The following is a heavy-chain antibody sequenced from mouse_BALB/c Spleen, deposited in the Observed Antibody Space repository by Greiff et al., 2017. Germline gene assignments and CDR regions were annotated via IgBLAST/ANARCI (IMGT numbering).Heavy chain of an antibody. J-gene: IGHJ3*01. Sequence: EVQLQESGGGLVKPGGSLKLSCAASGFTFSDYYMYWVRQTPEKRLEWVATISDGGSYTYYPDSVKGRFTISRDNAKNSLYLQMSSLKSEDTAMYYCARGNYDYPFAYWGQGTLVTVSA. CDR2: ISDGGSYT. CDR1: GFTFSDYY. D-gene: IGHD2-4*01. V-gene: IGHV5-4*02. CDR3: ARGNYDYPFAY.